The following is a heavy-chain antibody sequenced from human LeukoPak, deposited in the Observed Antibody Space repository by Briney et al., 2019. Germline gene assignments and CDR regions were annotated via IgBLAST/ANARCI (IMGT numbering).Heavy chain of an antibody. V-gene: IGHV3-23*01. J-gene: IGHJ4*02. CDR1: GFPSRSNY. CDR2: VGLSAGNA. D-gene: IGHD4-17*01. Sequence: PGGPLSFSWPAPGFPSRSNYRPGFAQPPGKGRRGFSTVGLSAGNAYYADSVKGRFTISRDNSKNTLYLQMNSLRAEDTAVYYCAKRGLRGIYFFDSWGQGTLVTVSS. CDR3: AKRGLRGIYFFDS.